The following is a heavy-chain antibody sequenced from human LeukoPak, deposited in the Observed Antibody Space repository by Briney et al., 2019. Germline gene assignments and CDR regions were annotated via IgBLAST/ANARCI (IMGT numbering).Heavy chain of an antibody. CDR1: GGSISSTSYD. D-gene: IGHD6-13*01. CDR3: ARGTEQLAPYYYYHMDV. J-gene: IGHJ6*03. V-gene: IGHV4-61*09. CDR2: IYTSGST. Sequence: SETLSLTCTVSGGSISSTSYDWYWIRQPAGKGLEWIGHIYTSGSTNYNPSLKSRVTISVDTSKNQFSLKLSSVTAADTAVYYCARGTEQLAPYYYYHMDVWGKGTTVTVSS.